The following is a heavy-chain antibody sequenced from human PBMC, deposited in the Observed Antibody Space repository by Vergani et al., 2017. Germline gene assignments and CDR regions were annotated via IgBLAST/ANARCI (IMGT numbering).Heavy chain of an antibody. CDR3: ARQISSGCSSTNCYIGDY. J-gene: IGHJ4*02. D-gene: IGHD2-2*02. V-gene: IGHV5-51*01. CDR2: ISPGDSDT. CDR1: GYSFTSYW. Sequence: EVQLVQSGAEVKKPGESLKISCKGSGYSFTSYWIGWVRQMPGKGLEWMGIISPGDSDTRYSPSFQGQVTISADKSISTAYLQWSSLKASDTAMYYCARQISSGCSSTNCYIGDYWGQGTLVTVSS.